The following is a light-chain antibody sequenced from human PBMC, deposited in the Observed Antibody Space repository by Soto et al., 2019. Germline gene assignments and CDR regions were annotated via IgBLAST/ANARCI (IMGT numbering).Light chain of an antibody. J-gene: IGKJ2*01. CDR2: GAS. CDR1: QNVISNY. Sequence: EIVLTQSPGTLSLSPGERATLSCRASQNVISNYLAWFQQKPGRAPRLLIYGASSRATGIPDRFSGSGSGTDFTLTISRLEPEDFAVYYCQQYGSSMYTFGQGTKLEIK. CDR3: QQYGSSMYT. V-gene: IGKV3-20*01.